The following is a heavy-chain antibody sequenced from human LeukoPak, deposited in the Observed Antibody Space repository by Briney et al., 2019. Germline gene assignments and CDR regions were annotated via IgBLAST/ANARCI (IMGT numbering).Heavy chain of an antibody. D-gene: IGHD2-21*01. V-gene: IGHV3-15*01. Sequence: GGSLRLSCAASGFSFTDKWMSWVRQAPGKGLEWIGCISSSTGSGNLDYTAPVNGRFTISRDDSKSTLYLQMNSLQTEDTAVYYCAPSAPAYFWGQGTMGTLSS. CDR3: APSAPAYF. CDR2: ISSSTGSGNL. J-gene: IGHJ3*01. CDR1: GFSFTDKW.